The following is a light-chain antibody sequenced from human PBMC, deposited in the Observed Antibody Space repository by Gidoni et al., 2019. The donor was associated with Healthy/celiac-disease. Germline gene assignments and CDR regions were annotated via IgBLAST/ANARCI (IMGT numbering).Light chain of an antibody. CDR1: KLGDKY. CDR3: QAWDSSTVV. V-gene: IGLV3-1*01. Sequence: SSELTQPPSVSVSPGQTACITCPGDKLGDKYACWYQQKPGQSPVLVIYQDSKRPSGIPERFSGSNSGNTATLTISGTQAMDEADYYCQAWDSSTVVFGGGTKLTVL. CDR2: QDS. J-gene: IGLJ2*01.